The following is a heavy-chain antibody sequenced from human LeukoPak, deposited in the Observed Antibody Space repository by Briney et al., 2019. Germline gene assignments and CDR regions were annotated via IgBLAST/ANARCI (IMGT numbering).Heavy chain of an antibody. CDR3: ASRHDSGPY. J-gene: IGHJ4*02. D-gene: IGHD4-17*01. Sequence: PSATLSLTCVVSGGSINSPNWWTWVRQPPGKGLEWVGEVYHTGSTNYNPSLKSRVTISVDESKNQLSLKLTSVTAADTAVYYCASRHDSGPYWGQGTLVTVSS. V-gene: IGHV4-4*02. CDR2: VYHTGST. CDR1: GGSINSPNW.